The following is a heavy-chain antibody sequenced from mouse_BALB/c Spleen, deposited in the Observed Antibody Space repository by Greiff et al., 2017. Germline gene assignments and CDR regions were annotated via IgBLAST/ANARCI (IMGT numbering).Heavy chain of an antibody. V-gene: IGHV7-3*02. J-gene: IGHJ4*01. Sequence: EVKLEESGGGLVQPGGSLRLSCATSGFTFTDYYMSWVRQPPGKALEWLGFIRNKANGYTTEYSASVKGRFTISRDNSQSILYLQMNTLRAEDSATYYCARRSNWDAVYYAMDYWGQGTSVTVSS. CDR1: GFTFTDYY. D-gene: IGHD4-1*01. CDR3: ARRSNWDAVYYAMDY. CDR2: IRNKANGYTT.